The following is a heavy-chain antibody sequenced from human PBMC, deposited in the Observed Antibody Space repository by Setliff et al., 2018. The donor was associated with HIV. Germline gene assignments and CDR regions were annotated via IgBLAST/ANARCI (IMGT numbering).Heavy chain of an antibody. CDR1: GGSISTVNW. D-gene: IGHD6-19*01. CDR3: ARESVAVAVGWFDP. V-gene: IGHV4-4*02. CDR2: IDHSGGS. Sequence: SETLSLTCAVSGGSISTVNWWTWVRQPPGKGLEWIGEIDHSGGSKYNPSLTGRVTMSVDKSKNQLSLNLYSVTAADTAVYYCARESVAVAVGWFDPWGQGTLVTVSS. J-gene: IGHJ5*02.